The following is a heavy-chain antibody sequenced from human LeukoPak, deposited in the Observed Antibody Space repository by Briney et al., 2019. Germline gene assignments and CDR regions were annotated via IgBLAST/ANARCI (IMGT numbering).Heavy chain of an antibody. CDR2: IYYSGST. V-gene: IGHV4-39*01. CDR3: ARVVSYGDYVGWFDP. J-gene: IGHJ5*02. D-gene: IGHD4-17*01. Sequence: PSETLSLTCTVSGGSISISSSYWGWIRQPPGKGLEWIGGIYYSGSTYYNPSLKSRVTISVDTSKNQFSLKLSSVTAADTAVYYCARVVSYGDYVGWFDPWGQGTLVTVSS. CDR1: GGSISISSSY.